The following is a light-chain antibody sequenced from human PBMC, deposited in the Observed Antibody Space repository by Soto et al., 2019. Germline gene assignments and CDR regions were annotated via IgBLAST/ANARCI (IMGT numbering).Light chain of an antibody. CDR3: SSHTGSATGV. V-gene: IGLV2-14*03. J-gene: IGLJ1*01. CDR1: NSDVGNDDY. CDR2: DGP. Sequence: QSALTQPASVSGSPGQSMTISCTRTNSDVGNDDYVSWYQQYPGKAPKLMIYDGPKRPSGVSSRFSGPKSGDTASLTISGLQPGDEADSYCSSHTGSATGVFGTGTKVTVL.